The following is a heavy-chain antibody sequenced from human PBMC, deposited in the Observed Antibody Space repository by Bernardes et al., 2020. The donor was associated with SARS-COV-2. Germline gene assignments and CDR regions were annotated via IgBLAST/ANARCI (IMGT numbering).Heavy chain of an antibody. D-gene: IGHD2-15*01. CDR3: ARRLVEQLETSPNNWLDP. CDR2: IYSSGST. CDR1: GGSISGFY. Sequence: SETLSLTCTVSGGSISGFYWSWIRQSPGKGLEWIGYIYSSGSTNNNPSLKSRVSISLYTSKNQFSLRLSSVTAADTAVYYCARRLVEQLETSPNNWLDPWGQGTRVTVSS. J-gene: IGHJ5*02. V-gene: IGHV4-59*08.